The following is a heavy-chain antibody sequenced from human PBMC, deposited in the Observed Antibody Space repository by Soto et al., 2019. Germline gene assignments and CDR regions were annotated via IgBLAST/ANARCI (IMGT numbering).Heavy chain of an antibody. V-gene: IGHV1-69*02. Sequence: QVQLVQSGAEVKKPGSSVKVSCKASGGTFSSYTISWVRQAPGQGLEWMGRIIPILGIANYAQKFQGRVTITADKPTSTAYVELSSLRSEDTAVYYCARKITRSGIGLGDDMDVWGKGTTVTVSS. D-gene: IGHD3-10*01. CDR1: GGTFSSYT. CDR3: ARKITRSGIGLGDDMDV. J-gene: IGHJ6*03. CDR2: IIPILGIA.